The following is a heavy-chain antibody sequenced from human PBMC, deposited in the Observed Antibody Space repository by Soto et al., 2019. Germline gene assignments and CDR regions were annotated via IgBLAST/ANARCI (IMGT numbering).Heavy chain of an antibody. CDR3: ARPRAYYDFWSGSPFDY. CDR1: GGTFSSYA. CDR2: IIPIFGTA. J-gene: IGHJ4*02. D-gene: IGHD3-3*01. V-gene: IGHV1-69*13. Sequence: ASVKVSCKASGGTFSSYAISWVRQAPGQGLEWMGGIIPIFGTANYARKFQGRVTITADESTSTAYMELSSLRSEDTAVYYCARPRAYYDFWSGSPFDYWGQGTLVTVSS.